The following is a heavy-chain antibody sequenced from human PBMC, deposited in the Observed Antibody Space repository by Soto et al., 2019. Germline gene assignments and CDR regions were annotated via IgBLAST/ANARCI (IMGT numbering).Heavy chain of an antibody. CDR3: ARDTRSFGDWFDP. J-gene: IGHJ5*02. D-gene: IGHD3-10*01. Sequence: SETLSLTCTVSGGSVSSGSYYWSWIRQPPGKGLEWFGYIYYSGSTNYNPSLKSRVTISVDTSKNQFSLKLSSVTAADTAVYYCARDTRSFGDWFDPWGQGTLVTVSS. CDR1: GGSVSSGSYY. V-gene: IGHV4-61*01. CDR2: IYYSGST.